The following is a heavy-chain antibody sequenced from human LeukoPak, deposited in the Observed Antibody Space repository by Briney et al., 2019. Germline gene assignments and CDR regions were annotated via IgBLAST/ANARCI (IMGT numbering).Heavy chain of an antibody. CDR2: IYHSGST. CDR1: GGSISSSNW. CDR3: VRQSRYYGSGSYPPHYYYYYMDV. J-gene: IGHJ6*03. V-gene: IGHV4-4*02. D-gene: IGHD3-10*01. Sequence: SETLSLTCAVSGGSISSSNWWSWVRQPPGKGLEWIGEIYHSGSTNYNPSLKSRVTISVDKSKNQFSLKLSSVTAADTAVYYCVRQSRYYGSGSYPPHYYYYYMDVWGKGTTVTISS.